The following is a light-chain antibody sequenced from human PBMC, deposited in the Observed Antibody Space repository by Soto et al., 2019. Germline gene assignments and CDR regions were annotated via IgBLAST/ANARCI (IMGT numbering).Light chain of an antibody. J-gene: IGLJ3*02. CDR2: EVS. Sequence: QSALTQPASVSGSPGQTITLSCTGTSSDVGGYNYLSWYQQHPGKAPKVMIYEVSNRPSGVSNRFSGYKSGNTASLTISGLQAEDEADYFCSSYTTSGTPVFGGGTKLTVL. V-gene: IGLV2-14*01. CDR3: SSYTTSGTPV. CDR1: SSDVGGYNY.